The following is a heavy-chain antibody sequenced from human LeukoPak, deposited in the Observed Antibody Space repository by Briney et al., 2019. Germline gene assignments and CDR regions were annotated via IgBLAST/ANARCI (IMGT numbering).Heavy chain of an antibody. CDR2: IWYDGSND. J-gene: IGHJ4*02. D-gene: IGHD6-13*01. CDR1: GFTFGNFG. V-gene: IGHV3-33*01. CDR3: ARDPSSKAAAGRGDY. Sequence: GGSLRLSCVTSGFTFGNFGMYWVRQTPDKGLEWVAVIWYDGSNDDYADSVKGRFTISRDNPKSTLYLQMNSLRAEDAAVYYCARDPSSKAAAGRGDYWGQGTLVTVSS.